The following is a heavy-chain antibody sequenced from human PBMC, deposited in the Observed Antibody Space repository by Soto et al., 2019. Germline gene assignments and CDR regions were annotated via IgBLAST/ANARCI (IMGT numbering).Heavy chain of an antibody. J-gene: IGHJ5*02. Sequence: ASETLSLTCTVSGGSISSGGYYWSWIRQHPGKGLEWIGYIYYSKSTYYNPSLKSRVTISLDTSKDQFSLKLTSVTAADTAVYYCARSVFPWGQGTLVTVSS. CDR2: IYYSKST. V-gene: IGHV4-31*03. CDR3: ARSVFP. CDR1: GGSISSGGYY.